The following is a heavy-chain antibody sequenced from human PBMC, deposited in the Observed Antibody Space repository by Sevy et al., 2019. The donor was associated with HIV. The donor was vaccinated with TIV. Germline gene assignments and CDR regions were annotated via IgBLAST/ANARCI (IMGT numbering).Heavy chain of an antibody. V-gene: IGHV3-7*01. CDR2: IKQDGSEK. Sequence: GGSLRLSCAASGFTFSSYWMTWVRQAPGKGLEYVANIKQDGSEKYYVDYVKGRFTISRDNAKNSLFLQMNSLRAEDTAVYYCAMGAGLKWGQGTLVTVSS. CDR1: GFTFSSYW. J-gene: IGHJ4*02. CDR3: AMGAGLK. D-gene: IGHD6-19*01.